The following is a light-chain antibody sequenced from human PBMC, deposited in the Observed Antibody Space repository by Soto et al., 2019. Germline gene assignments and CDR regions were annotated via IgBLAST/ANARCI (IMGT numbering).Light chain of an antibody. CDR2: DAS. CDR3: QQYDNRPFT. V-gene: IGKV1-33*01. Sequence: DIQMTQSPSSLSASVGDRVSFTCQASQDISKFLNWYQHKPGQAPSLLIYDASKSQFGVPSRFSGSGSGTDFTFTISSLQPEDNETYYCQQYDNRPFTFGPGTKVD. CDR1: QDISKF. J-gene: IGKJ3*01.